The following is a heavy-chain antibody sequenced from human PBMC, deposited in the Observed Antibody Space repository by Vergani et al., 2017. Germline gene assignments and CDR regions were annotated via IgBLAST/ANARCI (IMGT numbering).Heavy chain of an antibody. CDR3: ARDPGSYYYGMDV. J-gene: IGHJ6*02. V-gene: IGHV4-38-2*02. D-gene: IGHD2-15*01. Sequence: QVQLQQWGAGLLKPSETLSLTCAVSGYSLSSGYYWGWIRQPPGKGLEWIGSIYHSGSTYYNPSLKSRVTISVDTSKNQFSLKLSSVTAADTAVYYCARDPGSYYYGMDVWGQGTTVTVSS. CDR2: IYHSGST. CDR1: GYSLSSGYY.